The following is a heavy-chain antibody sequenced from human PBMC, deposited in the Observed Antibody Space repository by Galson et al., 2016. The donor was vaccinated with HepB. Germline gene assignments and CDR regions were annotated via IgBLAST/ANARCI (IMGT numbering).Heavy chain of an antibody. CDR2: VYYSGST. Sequence: SLTCNVSGAFISSGGYYWNWIRLHPGKGLEWIGCVYYSGSTYYNPSLESRATISVDTSENQFSLKLTSVTAADTAVYYCARGVSMVRGWLDPWGQGTRVTVSS. D-gene: IGHD3-10*01. J-gene: IGHJ5*02. CDR3: ARGVSMVRGWLDP. V-gene: IGHV4-31*03. CDR1: GAFISSGGYY.